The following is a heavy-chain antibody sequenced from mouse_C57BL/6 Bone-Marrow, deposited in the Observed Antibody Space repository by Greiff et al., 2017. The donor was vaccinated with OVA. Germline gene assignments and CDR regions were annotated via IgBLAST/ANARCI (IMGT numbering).Heavy chain of an antibody. D-gene: IGHD2-1*01. CDR2: ISNLAYSI. J-gene: IGHJ2*01. CDR1: GFTFSDYG. CDR3: ARRGYYGNFYYFDN. Sequence: EVKVVESGGGLVQPGGSLKLSRAASGFTFSDYGMAWVRQAPRKGPEWVAFISNLAYSIYYADTVTGRFTIARENAKNTLYLEMSSLRSEDTAMYYCARRGYYGNFYYFDNWGRVTTLTVSS. V-gene: IGHV5-15*04.